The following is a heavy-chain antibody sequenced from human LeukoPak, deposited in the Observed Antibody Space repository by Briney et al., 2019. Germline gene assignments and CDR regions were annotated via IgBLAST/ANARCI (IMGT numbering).Heavy chain of an antibody. D-gene: IGHD3-10*01. V-gene: IGHV4-39*07. Sequence: SETLSLTCTVSGGSISTSNYYWGWLRQPPGKGLEWIGNIFYSGSTYYSPSLRSRVTISLDTSRNQFSLKLNSVTAADTAVYYCAKSNGYGLVDSGGQGTMVTVSS. J-gene: IGHJ3*01. CDR2: IFYSGST. CDR1: GGSISTSNYY. CDR3: AKSNGYGLVDS.